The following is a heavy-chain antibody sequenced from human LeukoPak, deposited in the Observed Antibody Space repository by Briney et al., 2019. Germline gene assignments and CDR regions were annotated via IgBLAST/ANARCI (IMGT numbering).Heavy chain of an antibody. CDR2: INPNSGGT. Sequence: GASVKVSCKASGYTFTGYYMHWVRQAPGQGLEWMGWINPNSGGTNYAQKFQGRVTMTRDTSISTAYMELSRLRSDDTAVYYCARDRGGYYDTTGYYRDGWFDTWGQGTLVTVSS. CDR3: ARDRGGYYDTTGYYRDGWFDT. J-gene: IGHJ5*02. CDR1: GYTFTGYY. V-gene: IGHV1-2*02. D-gene: IGHD3-22*01.